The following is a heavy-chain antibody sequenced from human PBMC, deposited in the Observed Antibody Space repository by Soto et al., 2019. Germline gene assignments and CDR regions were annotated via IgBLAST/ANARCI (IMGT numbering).Heavy chain of an antibody. CDR3: AGVDYDFLTSPNWFDP. CDR1: GYTFTSYD. CDR2: MNPNSGNT. V-gene: IGHV1-8*01. Sequence: QVQLVQSGAEVKKPGASVEVSCKASGYTFTSYDINWVRQATGQGLEWMGWMNPNSGNTGYAQKFQGRVTMTRDTSTSTAYMELSSLTSEDTAVYYCAGVDYDFLTSPNWFDPWGQGTLVTVSS. D-gene: IGHD3-9*01. J-gene: IGHJ5*02.